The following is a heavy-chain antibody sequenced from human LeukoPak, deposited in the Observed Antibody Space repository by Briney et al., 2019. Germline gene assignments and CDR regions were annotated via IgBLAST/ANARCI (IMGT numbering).Heavy chain of an antibody. D-gene: IGHD1-26*01. Sequence: QPGGSLRLSCAASGFTFSSYWMHWVRQAPGKGLVWVSRINSDGSSTSYADSVKGRFTISRDNSKNTLYLQMNSLRAEDTAVYYCARGDGKTPYYFDYWGQGTLVTVSS. CDR1: GFTFSSYW. CDR2: INSDGSST. CDR3: ARGDGKTPYYFDY. V-gene: IGHV3-74*01. J-gene: IGHJ4*02.